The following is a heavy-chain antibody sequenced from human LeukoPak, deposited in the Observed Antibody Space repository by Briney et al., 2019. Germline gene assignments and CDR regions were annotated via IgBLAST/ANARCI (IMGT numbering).Heavy chain of an antibody. J-gene: IGHJ4*02. V-gene: IGHV3-30*04. CDR2: ISYDGSNK. D-gene: IGHD6-13*01. Sequence: GRSLRLSCAASGFTFSSYAMHWVRQAPGKGLEWVAVISYDGSNKYYADSVKGRFTISGDNSKNTLYLQMNSLRAEDTAVYYCARANSEYSSSWYRTTSEAYYFDYWGQGTLVTVSS. CDR3: ARANSEYSSSWYRTTSEAYYFDY. CDR1: GFTFSSYA.